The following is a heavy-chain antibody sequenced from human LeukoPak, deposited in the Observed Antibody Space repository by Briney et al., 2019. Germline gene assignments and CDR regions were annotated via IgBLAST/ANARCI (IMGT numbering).Heavy chain of an antibody. J-gene: IGHJ3*02. CDR2: IYYSGST. CDR3: ARTPRYSGNYYNAFDI. V-gene: IGHV4-39*01. Sequence: PSETLSLTCTVSGGSISGSGSSYYWVWIRQPPGKGLEWIGSIYYSGSTYYNPSLKSRVTISVDTSKNQFSLKLSSVTAADKAVYFCARTPRYSGNYYNAFDIWGQGTTVTVSS. CDR1: GGSISGSGSSYY. D-gene: IGHD1-26*01.